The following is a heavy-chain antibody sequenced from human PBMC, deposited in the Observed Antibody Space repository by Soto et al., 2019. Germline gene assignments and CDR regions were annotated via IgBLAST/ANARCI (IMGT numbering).Heavy chain of an antibody. CDR2: IIPIFGTA. D-gene: IGHD2-2*01. CDR3: ARGHRFSRSPWNY. Sequence: ASVTVSCKASGGTFSSYAISWVRQAPGQGLEWMGGIIPIFGTANHAQKFQGRVTMTRNTSISTAYMELSSLRSEDTAVYYCARGHRFSRSPWNYWGQGTLVTVSS. J-gene: IGHJ4*02. CDR1: GGTFSSYA. V-gene: IGHV1-69*05.